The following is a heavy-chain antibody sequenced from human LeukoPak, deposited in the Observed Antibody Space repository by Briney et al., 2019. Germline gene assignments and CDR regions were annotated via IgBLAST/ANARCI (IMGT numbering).Heavy chain of an antibody. V-gene: IGHV3-30*01. CDR2: ISYDGSNK. J-gene: IGHJ3*02. Sequence: QPGRSLRLSCAASGFTLSSYAMHWVRQAPGKGLEWVAVISYDGSNKYYADSVKGRFTISRDNSKNTLYLQMNSLRAEDTAVYYCASYGDRGFDIWGQGTMVTVSS. CDR1: GFTLSSYA. D-gene: IGHD4-17*01. CDR3: ASYGDRGFDI.